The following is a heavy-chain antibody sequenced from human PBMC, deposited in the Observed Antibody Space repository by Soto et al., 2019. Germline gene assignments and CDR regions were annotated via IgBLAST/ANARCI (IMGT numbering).Heavy chain of an antibody. Sequence: GASVKVSCKASGGTFSSYAISWVRQAPGQGLEWMGGIIPIFGTANYAQKFQGRVTITADESTSTAYMELSSLRSEDTAVYYCAAEEHDSSGYYFSWEDYWGQGTLVTVSS. CDR1: GGTFSSYA. D-gene: IGHD3-22*01. J-gene: IGHJ4*02. CDR3: AAEEHDSSGYYFSWEDY. CDR2: IIPIFGTA. V-gene: IGHV1-69*13.